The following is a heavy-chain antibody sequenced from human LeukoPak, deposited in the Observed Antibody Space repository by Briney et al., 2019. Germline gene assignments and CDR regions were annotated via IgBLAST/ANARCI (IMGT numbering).Heavy chain of an antibody. J-gene: IGHJ4*02. Sequence: GGSLRLSCAASGFTVSGNYMSWVRQAPGKGLEWVSAINSGDRTHYAASVKGRFTISRDNSKNTLYLQMSSLRADDTAVYYCAREVVSSPSYFDSWGQGTLVAVSS. CDR2: INSGDRT. CDR3: AREVVSSPSYFDS. D-gene: IGHD2-15*01. CDR1: GFTVSGNY. V-gene: IGHV3-53*01.